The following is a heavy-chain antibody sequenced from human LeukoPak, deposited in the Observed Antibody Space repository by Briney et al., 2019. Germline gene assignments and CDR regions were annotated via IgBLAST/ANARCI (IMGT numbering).Heavy chain of an antibody. J-gene: IGHJ4*02. V-gene: IGHV3-48*03. CDR3: AREEWDYYDSSGSNDYFDY. D-gene: IGHD3-22*01. Sequence: GGSLRLSCAASGFTFSSYEMNWVRQAPGKGLEWVSYISSSGSTIYYADSVKGRFTTSRDNAKNSLYLQMNSLRAEDTAVYYCAREEWDYYDSSGSNDYFDYWGQGTLVTVSS. CDR2: ISSSGSTI. CDR1: GFTFSSYE.